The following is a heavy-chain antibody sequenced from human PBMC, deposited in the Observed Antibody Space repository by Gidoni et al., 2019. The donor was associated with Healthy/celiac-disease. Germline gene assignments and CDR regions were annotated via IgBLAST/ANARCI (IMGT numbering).Heavy chain of an antibody. D-gene: IGHD2-15*01. V-gene: IGHV3-15*01. CDR1: GFTFSNAW. CDR2: IKSKTDGGTT. J-gene: IGHJ6*02. CDR3: TTDGNGGNYYYYYGMDV. Sequence: EVQLVESGGGLVKPGGSLRLSCAASGFTFSNAWMRGVRQAPGQGLGWVGLIKSKTDGGTTDYAAPVKGRFTISRDDSKNTLYLQMNSLKTEDTAVYYCTTDGNGGNYYYYYGMDVWGQGTTVTVSS.